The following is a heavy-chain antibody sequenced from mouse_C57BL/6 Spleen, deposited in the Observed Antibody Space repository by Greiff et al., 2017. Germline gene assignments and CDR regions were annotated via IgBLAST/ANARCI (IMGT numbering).Heavy chain of an antibody. Sequence: VPLQQSGPELVKPGASVTIPCKASGYTFTDYNMDWVKQSHGKSLEWIGDINPNNGGTIYNQKFKGKATLTVDKSSSTAYMELRSLTSEDTAVYYCARPYYDGSIYYFDYWGQGTTLTVSS. D-gene: IGHD1-1*01. V-gene: IGHV1-18*01. CDR2: INPNNGGT. CDR1: GYTFTDYN. J-gene: IGHJ2*01. CDR3: ARPYYDGSIYYFDY.